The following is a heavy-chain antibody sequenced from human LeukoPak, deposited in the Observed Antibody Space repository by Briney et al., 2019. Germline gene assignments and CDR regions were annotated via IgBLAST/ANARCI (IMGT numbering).Heavy chain of an antibody. CDR3: AKDFGRNLGGPGY. CDR2: ISGNGGRT. J-gene: IGHJ4*02. Sequence: SGGSLRLSCAASGFTFSTYTMAWVRQAPGGGLEWVSGISGNGGRTYYADSVKGRFAISRDDSKSTLYLQMNSLRGEGTAVYYCAKDFGRNLGGPGYWGRGTLVIVSS. V-gene: IGHV3-23*01. CDR1: GFTFSTYT. D-gene: IGHD3-10*01.